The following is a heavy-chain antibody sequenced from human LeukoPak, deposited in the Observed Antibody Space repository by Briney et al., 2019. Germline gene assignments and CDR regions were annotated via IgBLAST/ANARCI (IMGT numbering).Heavy chain of an antibody. CDR2: ISYDGSNK. CDR1: GFTFSSYG. D-gene: IGHD4-17*01. J-gene: IGHJ4*02. CDR3: ARDIDYGDYDSYYFDS. Sequence: PGRSLRLSCAASGFTFSSYGMHWVRQAPGKGLEWVAVISYDGSNKYYADSVKGRFTISRDNSKNTLYLQMNSLRAEDTAVYYCARDIDYGDYDSYYFDSWGLGTLVTVSS. V-gene: IGHV3-30*03.